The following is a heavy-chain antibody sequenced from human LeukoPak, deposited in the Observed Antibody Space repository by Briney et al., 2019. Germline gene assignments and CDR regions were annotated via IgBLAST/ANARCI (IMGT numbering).Heavy chain of an antibody. Sequence: SETLSLTCAVYGGSFSGYYWSWIRQPLGKGLEWIGEINHSGSTNYNPSLKSRVTISVDTSKNQFSLRLSSVTAADTAMYYCARHAGAYTYFDYWGQGILVTVSS. J-gene: IGHJ4*02. D-gene: IGHD4-11*01. V-gene: IGHV4-34*01. CDR3: ARHAGAYTYFDY. CDR1: GGSFSGYY. CDR2: INHSGST.